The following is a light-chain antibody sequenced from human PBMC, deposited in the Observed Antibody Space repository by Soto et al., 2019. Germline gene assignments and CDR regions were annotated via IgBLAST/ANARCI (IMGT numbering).Light chain of an antibody. V-gene: IGKV3-20*01. CDR2: GAS. CDR1: QPLFTNY. Sequence: EIVLTQSPGTLSLSPGARATLSCRASQPLFTNYLAWYQQRPGQAPRLLIYGASSRATGMPDRFSGRGSGTDFTLIISSLEPEDVAVYYCQQYGGSLLTFGGGTKVEIK. J-gene: IGKJ4*01. CDR3: QQYGGSLLT.